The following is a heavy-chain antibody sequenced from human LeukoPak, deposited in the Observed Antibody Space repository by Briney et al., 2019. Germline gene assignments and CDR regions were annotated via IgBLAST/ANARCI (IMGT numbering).Heavy chain of an antibody. CDR3: ARWGPPVYCFDY. J-gene: IGHJ4*02. CDR2: IKQDGSEK. V-gene: IGHV3-7*01. D-gene: IGHD1-26*01. Sequence: PGGSLRLSCAASGFTVSSNYMSWVRQAPGKGLEWVANIKQDGSEKYYVDSVKGRFTISRDNSKNTLYLQMNSLRAEDTAVYYCARWGPPVYCFDYWGQGALVTVSS. CDR1: GFTVSSNY.